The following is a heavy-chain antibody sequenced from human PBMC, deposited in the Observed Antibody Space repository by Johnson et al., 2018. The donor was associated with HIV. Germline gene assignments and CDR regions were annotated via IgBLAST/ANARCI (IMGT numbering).Heavy chain of an antibody. Sequence: VQLVEPGGGLVQPGGSLRLSCAASGFTFSSYWMSWVRQAPGKGLEWVANIKQDGGDKNYVDSVKGRFTISRDNAKNSLYLQMNSLRAEDTAVYYCARGGWGDAFDIWGQGTMVTVSS. CDR1: GFTFSSYW. CDR3: ARGGWGDAFDI. CDR2: IKQDGGDK. V-gene: IGHV3-7*02. D-gene: IGHD3-16*01. J-gene: IGHJ3*02.